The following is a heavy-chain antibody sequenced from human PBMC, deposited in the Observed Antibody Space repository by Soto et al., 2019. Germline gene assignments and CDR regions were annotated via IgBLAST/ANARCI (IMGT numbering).Heavy chain of an antibody. V-gene: IGHV3-30*18. CDR2: ISYDGSNK. D-gene: IGHD5-18*01. CDR3: ANGIQLWPYGMDV. Sequence: QVQLVESGGGVVQPGRSLRLSCAASGFTFSSYGMHWVRQAPGKGLEWVAVISYDGSNKYYADSVKGRFTISRDNSKNTLYLQMNSLRAEDTAVYYCANGIQLWPYGMDVWGQGTTVTVSS. J-gene: IGHJ6*02. CDR1: GFTFSSYG.